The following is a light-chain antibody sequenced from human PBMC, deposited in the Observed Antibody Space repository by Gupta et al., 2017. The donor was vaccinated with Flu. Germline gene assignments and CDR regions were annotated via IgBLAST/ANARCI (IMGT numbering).Light chain of an antibody. CDR3: QQYYDYSLT. CDR2: KAS. Sequence: IQMTQSPSTLSASVADRVTITCRASQSIKSTSNWLAWYQQKPGKAPKLLIYKASSLESGVPSRFSGSGSGTEFTLTISSLQPDDFATYYCQQYYDYSLTFGGGTKVEIK. V-gene: IGKV1-5*03. CDR1: QSIKSTSNW. J-gene: IGKJ4*01.